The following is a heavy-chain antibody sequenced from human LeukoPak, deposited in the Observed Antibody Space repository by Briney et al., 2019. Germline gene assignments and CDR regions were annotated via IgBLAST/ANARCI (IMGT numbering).Heavy chain of an antibody. CDR2: IIPIFGTA. Sequence: SVKVSCKASGGTFSSYAISWVRQAPGQGLEWMGGIIPIFGTANYAQKFQGRVTITADESTSTAYMELSSLRSEDTDVYYCARERIVGTIGAFDIWGQGTMVTVSS. V-gene: IGHV1-69*01. D-gene: IGHD1-26*01. J-gene: IGHJ3*02. CDR1: GGTFSSYA. CDR3: ARERIVGTIGAFDI.